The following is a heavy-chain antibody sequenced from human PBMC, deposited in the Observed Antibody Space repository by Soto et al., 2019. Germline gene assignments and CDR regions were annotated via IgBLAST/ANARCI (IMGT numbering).Heavy chain of an antibody. CDR1: GFTFDDYA. CDR3: AKDNGDVFRFLEWLGEGGMDV. Sequence: EVQLVESGGGLVQPGRSLRLSCAASGFTFDDYAMHWVRQAPGKGLEWVSGISWNSGSIGYADSVKGRFTISRDNAKNSLYLQMNSLRDEDKALYYCAKDNGDVFRFLEWLGEGGMDVWGQGTTVTVSS. J-gene: IGHJ6*02. CDR2: ISWNSGSI. D-gene: IGHD3-3*01. V-gene: IGHV3-9*01.